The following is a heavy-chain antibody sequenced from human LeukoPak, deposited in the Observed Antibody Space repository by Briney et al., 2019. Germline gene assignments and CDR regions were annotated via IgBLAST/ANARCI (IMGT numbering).Heavy chain of an antibody. D-gene: IGHD6-19*01. V-gene: IGHV1-18*01. CDR2: ISAYNGNT. J-gene: IGHJ4*02. CDR1: GYTFTSYG. CDR3: ARDRQYSSAYLGGY. Sequence: ASVKVSCKASGYTFTSYGISWVRQAPGQGLEWMGWISAYNGNTNYAQKLQGRVTMTTDTSTSTAYMELRSLRSEDTAVYYCARDRQYSSAYLGGYWGQGTLVTVSS.